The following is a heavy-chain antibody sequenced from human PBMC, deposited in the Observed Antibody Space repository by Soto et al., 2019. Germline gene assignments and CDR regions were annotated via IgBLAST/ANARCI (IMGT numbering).Heavy chain of an antibody. D-gene: IGHD3-10*01. V-gene: IGHV1-18*01. CDR3: AREMVRGVGSDY. J-gene: IGHJ4*02. CDR2: ISTYNGNT. Sequence: ASVKVSCKASGHTFTSYGISWVRQAPGQGLEWMGWISTYNGNTKYAQKLQGRVTMTTDTSTSTAYMELRSLRSDDTAVFYCAREMVRGVGSDYWGQGTLVTVSS. CDR1: GHTFTSYG.